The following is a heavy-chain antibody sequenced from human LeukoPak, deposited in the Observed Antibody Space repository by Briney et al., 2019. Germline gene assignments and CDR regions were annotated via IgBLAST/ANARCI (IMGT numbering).Heavy chain of an antibody. CDR1: GGSISSYY. Sequence: SETLSLTCTVSGGSISSYYWSWIRQPPGKGLEWIGYIYYSGSTYYNPSLKSRVTISVDTSKNQFSLKLSSVTAADTAVYYCARDKGKNTNWFDPWGQGTLVTVSS. D-gene: IGHD2/OR15-2a*01. CDR2: IYYSGST. CDR3: ARDKGKNTNWFDP. J-gene: IGHJ5*02. V-gene: IGHV4-59*12.